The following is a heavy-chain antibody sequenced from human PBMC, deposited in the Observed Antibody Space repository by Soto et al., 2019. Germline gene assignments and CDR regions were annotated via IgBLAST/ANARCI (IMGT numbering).Heavy chain of an antibody. V-gene: IGHV3-30-3*01. CDR1: GFTFSSYA. CDR2: ISYDGSNK. J-gene: IGHJ6*02. Sequence: QVQLVESGGGVVQPGRSLRLSCEASGFTFSSYAMHWVRQAPGKGLEWVAVISYDGSNKYYADSVKGRFTISRDNSKNTLDLQMNSLRAEDRAVYYCARDGQGGYYYYYGMDVWGQGTTVTVSS. D-gene: IGHD1-26*01. CDR3: ARDGQGGYYYYYGMDV.